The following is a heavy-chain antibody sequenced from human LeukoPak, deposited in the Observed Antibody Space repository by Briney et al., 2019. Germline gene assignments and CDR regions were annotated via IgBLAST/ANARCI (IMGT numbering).Heavy chain of an antibody. V-gene: IGHV3-48*04. CDR3: ARDSNGPGY. Sequence: PGGSLRLSCAASGFTFSRYSTNWVRQAPGKGLEWVSYISRSSSTIHYADSVKGRFTISRDNAKSSLFLQMNSLRAEDTAVYYCARDSNGPGYWGQGTLVTVSS. CDR1: GFTFSRYS. J-gene: IGHJ4*02. D-gene: IGHD2-8*01. CDR2: ISRSSSTI.